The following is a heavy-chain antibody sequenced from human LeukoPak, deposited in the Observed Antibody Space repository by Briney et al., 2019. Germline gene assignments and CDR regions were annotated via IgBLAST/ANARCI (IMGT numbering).Heavy chain of an antibody. CDR3: VKEHVDRAFTRSFEI. J-gene: IGHJ3*02. CDR2: ISPDNT. V-gene: IGHV3-23*01. CDR1: GFTFSTNP. D-gene: IGHD3-10*01. Sequence: GGSLRLSCAASGFTFSTNPMSWVRQAPGKGLEWVSAISPDNTYYADSVKGRFTISRDDSKNTVYLQMNSPSAEDTARYYCVKEHVDRAFTRSFEIWGQGTVVTVS.